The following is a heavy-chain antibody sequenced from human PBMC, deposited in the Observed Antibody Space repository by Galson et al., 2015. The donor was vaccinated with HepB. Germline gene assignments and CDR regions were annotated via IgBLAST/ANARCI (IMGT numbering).Heavy chain of an antibody. D-gene: IGHD3-22*01. J-gene: IGHJ4*02. V-gene: IGHV3-15*01. CDR3: ATLTMIILHNDY. Sequence: SLRLSCAASEFILSDAWMNWVRQAPGKGLEWVGRIKSKADGGTTDYAAPVQGRFTISRDDSKNTLYLQMNGLKTEDTAVYYCATLTMIILHNDYWGQGTLVTVSS. CDR2: IKSKADGGTT. CDR1: EFILSDAW.